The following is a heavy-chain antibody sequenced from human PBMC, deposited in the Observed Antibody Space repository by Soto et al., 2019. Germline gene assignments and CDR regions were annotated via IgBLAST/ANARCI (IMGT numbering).Heavy chain of an antibody. CDR1: GYTFTSYY. J-gene: IGHJ4*02. CDR2: INPIGGST. CDR3: AGESSGWYVNFYX. V-gene: IGHV1-46*01. D-gene: IGHD6-19*01. Sequence: ASLKVSCNASGYTFTSYYMHWVRQAPGQGLEWMGIINPIGGSTSYAQKFQGRVTMTRDTSTSTVYMELSSLRSEDTAVYYCAGESSGWYVNFYXWGQGTLFTVSX.